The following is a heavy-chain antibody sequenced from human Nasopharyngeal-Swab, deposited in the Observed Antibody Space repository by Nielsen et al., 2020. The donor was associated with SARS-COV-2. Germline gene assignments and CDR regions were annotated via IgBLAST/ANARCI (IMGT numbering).Heavy chain of an antibody. J-gene: IGHJ4*02. CDR1: GLTFSSYG. Sequence: GGSLRLSCAASGLTFSSYGMHWVRQAPGKGLEWVAFIRYDGFNQHYADSVKGRFTISRDSFKNTLYLQMNSLTAEDTAVYYCARVLDGYNGFDYWGQGTLVTVSS. CDR3: ARVLDGYNGFDY. D-gene: IGHD5-24*01. CDR2: IRYDGFNQ. V-gene: IGHV3-30*02.